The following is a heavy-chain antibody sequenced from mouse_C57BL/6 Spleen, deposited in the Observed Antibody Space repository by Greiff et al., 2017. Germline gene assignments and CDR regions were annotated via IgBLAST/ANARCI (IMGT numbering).Heavy chain of an antibody. V-gene: IGHV1-82*01. D-gene: IGHD4-1*01. J-gene: IGHJ3*01. CDR2: IYPGDGDT. Sequence: QVQLKQSGPELVKPGASVKISCKASGYAFSSSWMNWVKQRPGKGLEWIGRIYPGDGDTNYNGKFKGKATLTADKSSSTAYMQLSSLTSEDSAVYFCARSDWDGDTFAYWGQGTLSLSLQ. CDR1: GYAFSSSW. CDR3: ARSDWDGDTFAY.